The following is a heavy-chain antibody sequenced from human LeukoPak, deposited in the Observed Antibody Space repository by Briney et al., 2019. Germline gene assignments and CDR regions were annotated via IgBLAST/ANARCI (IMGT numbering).Heavy chain of an antibody. CDR2: ISSSSSYI. Sequence: GGSLRLSCAASGFTFSSYSMNWVRQAPGKGLEWVSSISSSSSYIYYADSVKGRFTISRDNAKNSLYLQMNSLRAEDMAVYYCARDRSGSGSYYIPAFDIWGQGTMVTVSS. CDR1: GFTFSSYS. CDR3: ARDRSGSGSYYIPAFDI. D-gene: IGHD3-10*01. V-gene: IGHV3-21*01. J-gene: IGHJ3*02.